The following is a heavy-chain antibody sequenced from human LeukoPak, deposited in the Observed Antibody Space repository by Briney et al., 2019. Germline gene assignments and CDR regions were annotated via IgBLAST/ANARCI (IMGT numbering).Heavy chain of an antibody. J-gene: IGHJ4*02. CDR1: GGTFSNYA. D-gene: IGHD3-9*01. CDR2: ILPMFDTT. Sequence: GASVKVSCKTSGGTFSNYATSWMHQAPGQGLEWMGRILPMFDTTNYAQAFQGRVTISTDESTSTAYMELSSLKSEDTAVYYCARELDWGFDYWGQGTLVTVSS. V-gene: IGHV1-69*05. CDR3: ARELDWGFDY.